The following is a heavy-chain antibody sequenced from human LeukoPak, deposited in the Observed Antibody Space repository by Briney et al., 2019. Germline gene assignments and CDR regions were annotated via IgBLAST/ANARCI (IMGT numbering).Heavy chain of an antibody. CDR1: GGSISSGGYS. D-gene: IGHD1-1*01. J-gene: IGHJ4*02. Sequence: SQTLSLTCAVSGGSISSGGYSWSWIRQPPGKGLEWIGYIYHSGSTYYNPSLKSRVTISVDTSKNQFSLKLSSVTAADTAVYYCARGRGTTGYWGQGTLVTVSS. V-gene: IGHV4-30-2*01. CDR2: IYHSGST. CDR3: ARGRGTTGY.